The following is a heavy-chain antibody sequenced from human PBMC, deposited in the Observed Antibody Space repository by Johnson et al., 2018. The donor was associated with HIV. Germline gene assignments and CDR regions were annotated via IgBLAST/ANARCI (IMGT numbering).Heavy chain of an antibody. D-gene: IGHD2-2*02. Sequence: VQLVESGGGLVQPGGSLRLSCAASGFTFSSYAMSWVRQAPGKGLEWVSAISGSGGSTYYADSVKGRFTISRDHSKNTLYLQMNSLRAEDTAVYYCAKDGNGSSTSCYNDALNIWGQGTMVTVSS. CDR1: GFTFSSYA. J-gene: IGHJ3*02. CDR3: AKDGNGSSTSCYNDALNI. CDR2: ISGSGGST. V-gene: IGHV3-23*04.